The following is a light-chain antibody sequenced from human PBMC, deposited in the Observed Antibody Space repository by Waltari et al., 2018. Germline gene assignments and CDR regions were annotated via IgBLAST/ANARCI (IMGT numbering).Light chain of an antibody. CDR2: GAS. CDR1: QTVTSSY. CDR3: QQYGSSPT. V-gene: IGKV3-20*01. J-gene: IGKJ4*01. Sequence: EIVLTQSPGTLSLSPGERATISCRASQTVTSSYLAWYHQKPGQAPRLLIYGASSRATGIPDRFSGYGSGTDFTLTISRLEPEDFAVYYCQQYGSSPTFGGGTKVEIK.